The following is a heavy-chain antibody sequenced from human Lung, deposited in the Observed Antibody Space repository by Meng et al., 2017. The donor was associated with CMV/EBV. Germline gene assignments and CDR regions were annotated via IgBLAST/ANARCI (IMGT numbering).Heavy chain of an antibody. CDR1: GFSFSDYY. Sequence: GGSLRLXCEGSGFSFSDYYMIWIRQAPGKGLEWLAYISSSGNSIYYTDSVEGRFTISRDNARNSLYLQMNSLRVDDTADYYCARDRGGNYYFDYWGQGTLVTVSS. D-gene: IGHD4-23*01. CDR2: ISSSGNSI. V-gene: IGHV3-11*01. CDR3: ARDRGGNYYFDY. J-gene: IGHJ4*02.